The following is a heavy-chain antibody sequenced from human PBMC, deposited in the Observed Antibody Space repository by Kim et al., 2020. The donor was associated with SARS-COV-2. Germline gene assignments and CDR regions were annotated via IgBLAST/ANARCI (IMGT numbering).Heavy chain of an antibody. D-gene: IGHD1-26*01. CDR3: ARHEAPGDSGSYSDDYWFDP. V-gene: IGHV4-59*08. CDR2: IYYSGST. J-gene: IGHJ5*02. CDR1: GGSISSYY. Sequence: SETLSLTCTVSGGSISSYYWSWIRQPPGKGLEWIGYIYYSGSTNYNHSLKSRVTISVDTSKNQFSLKLSSVTAADTAVYYCARHEAPGDSGSYSDDYWFDPWGQGTLVTVSS.